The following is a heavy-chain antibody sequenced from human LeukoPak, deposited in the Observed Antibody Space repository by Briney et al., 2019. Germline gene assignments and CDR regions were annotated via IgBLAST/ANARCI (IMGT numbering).Heavy chain of an antibody. CDR3: ARRGDSYGDYGPTYWYFDL. D-gene: IGHD4-17*01. CDR1: GGSISSSSYY. J-gene: IGHJ2*01. CDR2: IYYSGST. V-gene: IGHV4-61*05. Sequence: SETLSLTCTVSGGSISSSSYYWGWIRQPPGKGLEWIGYIYYSGSTNYNPSLKSRVTISVDTSKNQFSLKLSSVTAADTAVYYCARRGDSYGDYGPTYWYFDLWGRGTLVTVSS.